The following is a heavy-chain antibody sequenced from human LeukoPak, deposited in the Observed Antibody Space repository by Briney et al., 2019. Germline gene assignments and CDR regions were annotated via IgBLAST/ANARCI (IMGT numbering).Heavy chain of an antibody. Sequence: SVKVSCKASGGTFSSYAISWVRQAPGQGLEWMGGIIPIFGTANYAQKFQGRVTITTDESTSTAYMELSSLRSEDTAVYYCARDDGDSSYYYYGMDVWGQGTTVTVSS. CDR3: ARDDGDSSYYYYGMDV. D-gene: IGHD4-17*01. CDR2: IIPIFGTA. J-gene: IGHJ6*02. V-gene: IGHV1-69*05. CDR1: GGTFSSYA.